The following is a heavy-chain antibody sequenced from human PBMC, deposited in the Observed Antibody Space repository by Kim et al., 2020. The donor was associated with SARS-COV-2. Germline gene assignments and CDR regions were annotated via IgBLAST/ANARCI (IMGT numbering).Heavy chain of an antibody. CDR3: ATFSLGGYYDFDY. V-gene: IGHV1-24*01. Sequence: YAQKFQGRVTMTEDTSADTAYMELSSLRSEDTAVYYCATFSLGGYYDFDYWGQGTLVTVSS. D-gene: IGHD3-22*01. J-gene: IGHJ4*02.